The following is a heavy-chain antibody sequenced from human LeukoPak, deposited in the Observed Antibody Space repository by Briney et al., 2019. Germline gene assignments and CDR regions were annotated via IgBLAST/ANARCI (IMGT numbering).Heavy chain of an antibody. V-gene: IGHV3-20*04. D-gene: IGHD3-16*02. Sequence: GGSLRLSCAASGFTFDDYGMSWVRQAPGKGLEWVSGINWNGGSTGYADSVKGRFTISRDNAKNSLYLQMNSLRAEDTALYYCASSGLYDYVWGSYRPPLDYWGQGTLVTVSS. CDR3: ASSGLYDYVWGSYRPPLDY. CDR2: INWNGGST. CDR1: GFTFDDYG. J-gene: IGHJ4*02.